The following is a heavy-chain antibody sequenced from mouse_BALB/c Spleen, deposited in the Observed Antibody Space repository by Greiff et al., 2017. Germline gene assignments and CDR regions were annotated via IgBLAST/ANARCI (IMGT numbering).Heavy chain of an antibody. J-gene: IGHJ1*01. V-gene: IGHV10-1*02. CDR2: IRSKSNNYAT. D-gene: IGHD2-1*01. Sequence: EVMLVESGGGLVQPKGSLKLSCAASGFTFNTYAMNWVRQAPGKGLEWVARIRSKSNNYATYYADSVKDRFTISRDDSQSMLYLQMNNLKTEDTAMYYCVRLGNGYFDVWGAGTRSPSPQ. CDR3: VRLGNGYFDV. CDR1: GFTFNTYA.